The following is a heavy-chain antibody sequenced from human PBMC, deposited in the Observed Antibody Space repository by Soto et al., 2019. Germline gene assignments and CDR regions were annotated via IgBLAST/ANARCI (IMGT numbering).Heavy chain of an antibody. CDR1: GFTFSSYE. CDR2: ISDSGRTI. CDR3: ARDLLHYDFWSGYSAYFYYGMDV. J-gene: IGHJ6*02. V-gene: IGHV3-48*03. Sequence: LRLSCSASGFTFSSYEMNWVRQAPGKGLEWVSYISDSGRTIYYADSVKGRFTVSRDDAQNSVYLQMDSLRAEDTAVYYCARDLLHYDFWSGYSAYFYYGMDVWSPGTTVTVSS. D-gene: IGHD3-3*01.